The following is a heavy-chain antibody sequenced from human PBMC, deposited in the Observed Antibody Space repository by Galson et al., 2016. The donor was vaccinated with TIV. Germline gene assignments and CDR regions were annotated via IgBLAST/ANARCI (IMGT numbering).Heavy chain of an antibody. J-gene: IGHJ4*02. CDR3: ARGPGYTYGYIFDY. CDR1: GYIFTSWY. V-gene: IGHV1-46*01. Sequence: SVKVSCKASGYIFTSWYIHWVRQAPGQGLEWVGIVNTSGGTTSYAQKLQGRVTMTRDTSTSTVYMELNSLKSDDTAVYYCARGPGYTYGYIFDYWGQGTLVTVAS. D-gene: IGHD5-18*01. CDR2: VNTSGGTT.